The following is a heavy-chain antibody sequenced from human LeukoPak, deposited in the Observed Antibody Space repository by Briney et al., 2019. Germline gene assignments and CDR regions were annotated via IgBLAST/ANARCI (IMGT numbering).Heavy chain of an antibody. V-gene: IGHV1-69*13. Sequence: SVKVSCKASGGTFSSYAISWVRQAPGQGLEWMGGIIPIFGTANYAQKFQGRVTITADESTSTAYMELSSLRSEDTAVYYCAVPVVVPAAMGDAFDIWGQGTMVTVSS. CDR2: IIPIFGTA. D-gene: IGHD2-2*01. CDR3: AVPVVVPAAMGDAFDI. CDR1: GGTFSSYA. J-gene: IGHJ3*02.